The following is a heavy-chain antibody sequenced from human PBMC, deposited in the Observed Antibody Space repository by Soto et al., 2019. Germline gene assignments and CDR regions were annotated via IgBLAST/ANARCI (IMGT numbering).Heavy chain of an antibody. Sequence: SETLSLTCSVCGGSISSDYCSWIRQPAWKGLEWIGRIYTSESTHYNPSLRSRVSMSLHTSKNQLSLNLSSVTAADTAVYYCARGVGRRSWTSFDSWGQGTLVAVYS. CDR1: GGSISSDY. CDR3: ARGVGRRSWTSFDS. V-gene: IGHV4-4*07. J-gene: IGHJ4*02. D-gene: IGHD6-13*01. CDR2: IYTSEST.